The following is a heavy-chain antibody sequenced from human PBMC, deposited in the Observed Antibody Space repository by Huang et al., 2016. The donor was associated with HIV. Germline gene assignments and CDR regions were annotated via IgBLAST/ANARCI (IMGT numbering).Heavy chain of an antibody. D-gene: IGHD3-3*01. Sequence: QVQLVQSGAEVKKPGSSVKVSCKVSGGTFNNALSWVRQAPGQGLEWVGGIIHIFGKPDYERKVKGRVTSTADEATSIAYMELSSLRSEDTAVYYCARGAPDLDSHLDHWGQGTLVTVSS. CDR3: ARGAPDLDSHLDH. CDR1: GGTFNNA. V-gene: IGHV1-69*13. J-gene: IGHJ4*02. CDR2: IIHIFGKP.